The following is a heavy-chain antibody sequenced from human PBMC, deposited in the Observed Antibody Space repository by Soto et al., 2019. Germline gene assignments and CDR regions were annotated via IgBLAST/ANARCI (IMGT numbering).Heavy chain of an antibody. CDR2: ISTTSTHI. D-gene: IGHD2-2*01. Sequence: PGGSLRLSCAASGFTFSDYSMNWVRQGPGKGLEWVSSISTTSTHIYYADSLKGRFTISRDNVKNSLYLQMNSLRAEDTAVYYCARGTTTLQREDRLDYWGQGTLVTVSS. J-gene: IGHJ4*02. CDR3: ARGTTTLQREDRLDY. V-gene: IGHV3-21*01. CDR1: GFTFSDYS.